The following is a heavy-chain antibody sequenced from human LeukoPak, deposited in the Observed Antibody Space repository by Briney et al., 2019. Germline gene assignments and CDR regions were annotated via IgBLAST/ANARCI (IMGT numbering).Heavy chain of an antibody. CDR1: GFTVSINY. V-gene: IGHV3-66*01. CDR2: IDSGGNA. D-gene: IGHD2-15*01. J-gene: IGHJ4*02. CDR3: ARERRFCSGGSCYSADY. Sequence: GGSLRLSCAASGFTVSINYMSWVRQAPGKGLEWVSLIDSGGNAYYADSVKDRFTISRDNSKNTLYLQMNSLRAEDTAVYYCARERRFCSGGSCYSADYWGQGTLVTVSS.